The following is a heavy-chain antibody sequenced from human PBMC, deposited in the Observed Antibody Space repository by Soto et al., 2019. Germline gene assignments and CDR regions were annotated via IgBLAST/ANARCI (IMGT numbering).Heavy chain of an antibody. CDR1: GFALDTYD. CDR3: AGERELMYAPYDAFNI. V-gene: IGHV3-48*03. Sequence: EAQLVESGGGLVQPGGSLRLSCISSGFALDTYDMSWVRQAPGKALEWISHIGTGGDRIYYADSVKGRFTISRDNARNSLYLQMGGLRDDDTALYYCAGERELMYAPYDAFNIWGQGTLVTVSS. CDR2: IGTGGDRI. D-gene: IGHD2-8*01. J-gene: IGHJ3*02.